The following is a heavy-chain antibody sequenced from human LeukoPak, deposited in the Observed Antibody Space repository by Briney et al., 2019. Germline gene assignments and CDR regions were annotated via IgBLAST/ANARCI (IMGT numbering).Heavy chain of an antibody. V-gene: IGHV4-34*01. CDR1: GGSFSGYY. D-gene: IGHD2-2*01. Sequence: PSETLSLTCAAYGGSFSGYYWSWIRQPPGKGLEWIGEINHSGSTNYNPSLKSRVTISVDTSKNQFSLKLSSVTAADTAVYYCARVAYCSYTSCYLENAFDFWAQDTMVTV. CDR2: INHSGST. CDR3: ARVAYCSYTSCYLENAFDF. J-gene: IGHJ3*01.